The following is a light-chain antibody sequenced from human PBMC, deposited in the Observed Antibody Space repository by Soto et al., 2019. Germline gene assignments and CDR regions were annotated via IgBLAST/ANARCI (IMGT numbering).Light chain of an antibody. CDR1: SSDVGGYNY. CDR3: SSYTSSSTLDV. V-gene: IGLV2-14*01. CDR2: EVS. Sequence: QTVLTQPASVSGSPGQSITISCTGTSSDVGGYNYVSWYQQHPGKAPKLMMYEVSNRPSGVSNRFSGSKSGNTASLTISGLQAEDEADYHCSSYTSSSTLDVFGTGTKLTVL. J-gene: IGLJ1*01.